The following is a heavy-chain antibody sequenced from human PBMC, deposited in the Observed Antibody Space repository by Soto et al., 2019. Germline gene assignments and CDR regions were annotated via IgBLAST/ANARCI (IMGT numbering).Heavy chain of an antibody. V-gene: IGHV4-34*01. CDR1: GGSFSGYY. D-gene: IGHD3-10*01. J-gene: IGHJ4*02. CDR3: ARGQDYYGSGSYYTKGKAFDY. Sequence: SETLSLTCAVYGGSFSGYYWSWIRQPPGKGLEWIGEINHSGSTNYNPSLKSRVTISVDTSKNQFSLKLSSVTAADTAVYYCARGQDYYGSGSYYTKGKAFDYWGQGTLVTVSS. CDR2: INHSGST.